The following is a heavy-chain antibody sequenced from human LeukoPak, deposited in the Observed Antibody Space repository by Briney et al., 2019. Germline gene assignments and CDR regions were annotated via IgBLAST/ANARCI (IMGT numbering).Heavy chain of an antibody. J-gene: IGHJ3*02. Sequence: PSETLSLTCTVSGGSISSYCWSWIRQPPGKGLEWVGYIYYSGSTNYNPALKSRVTISVDTSKKQFSLKLSSVTAADTAVYYCARESNWYYYNSSGYRDAFDIWGQGTIVTVSS. CDR2: IYYSGST. CDR1: GGSISSYC. V-gene: IGHV4-59*01. CDR3: ARESNWYYYNSSGYRDAFDI. D-gene: IGHD3-22*01.